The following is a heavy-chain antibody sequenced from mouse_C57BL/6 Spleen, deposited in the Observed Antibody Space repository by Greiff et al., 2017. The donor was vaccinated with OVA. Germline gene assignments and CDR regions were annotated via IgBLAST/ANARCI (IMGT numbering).Heavy chain of an antibody. CDR1: GYAFSSSW. V-gene: IGHV1-82*01. J-gene: IGHJ2*01. Sequence: VNVVESGPELVKPGASVKISCKASGYAFSSSWMNWVKQRPGKGLEWIGRIYPGDGDTNYNGKFKGKATLTADKSSSTAYMQLSSLTSEDSAVYFCARSGGTVVFDYWGQGTTLTVSS. CDR3: ARSGGTVVFDY. CDR2: IYPGDGDT. D-gene: IGHD1-1*01.